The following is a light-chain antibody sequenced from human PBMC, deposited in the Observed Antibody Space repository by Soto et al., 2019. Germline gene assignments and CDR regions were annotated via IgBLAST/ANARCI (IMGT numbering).Light chain of an antibody. CDR1: SSDVGSYNL. CDR2: EVS. CDR3: CSYAGSSTLV. J-gene: IGLJ2*01. Sequence: QSVLTQPASVSGSPGQSITISCTGTSSDVGSYNLVSWYQQHPGQAPKLMIYEVSKRPSGVSNRFSGSKSSNTASLTISGLQAEDEADYYCCSYAGSSTLVFGGGTKVTVL. V-gene: IGLV2-23*02.